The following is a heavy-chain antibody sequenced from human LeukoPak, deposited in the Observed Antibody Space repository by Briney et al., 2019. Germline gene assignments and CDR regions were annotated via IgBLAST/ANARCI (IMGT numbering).Heavy chain of an antibody. CDR1: GFTFDDYA. D-gene: IGHD3-3*01. Sequence: GGSLRLSCAASGFTFDDYAMHWVRQAPGKGLEWVSGISWNSGSIGYADSVKGRFTISRDNAKNTLYLQMNSLRAEDTAVYYCARDGGDFWSGYPLDYWGQGTLVTVSS. J-gene: IGHJ4*02. CDR3: ARDGGDFWSGYPLDY. CDR2: ISWNSGSI. V-gene: IGHV3-9*01.